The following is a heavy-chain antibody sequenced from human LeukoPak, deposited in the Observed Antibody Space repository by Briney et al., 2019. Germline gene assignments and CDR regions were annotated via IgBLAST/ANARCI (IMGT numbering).Heavy chain of an antibody. CDR2: IYYRGST. CDR1: GGSISSYY. J-gene: IGHJ4*02. Sequence: SETLSLTCTVSGGSISSYYWSWIRQPPGKGLEYIGYIYYRGSTNYNPSLKSRVTISVDTSKNQFSLKLTSLTAADTAVYYCARDNGNSLDYWGQGTLVTVSS. CDR3: ARDNGNSLDY. V-gene: IGHV4-59*01. D-gene: IGHD4-23*01.